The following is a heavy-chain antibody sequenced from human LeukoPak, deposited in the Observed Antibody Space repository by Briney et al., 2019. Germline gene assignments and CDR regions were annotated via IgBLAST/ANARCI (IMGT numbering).Heavy chain of an antibody. CDR3: ATIGDRRTGELYRIDY. V-gene: IGHV3-30-3*01. D-gene: IGHD7-27*01. J-gene: IGHJ4*02. CDR2: VSYDGSNK. CDR1: GFTFSNYA. Sequence: GGSLRLSCAASGFTFSNYAMHWVRQAPGKGLEWVAVVSYDGSNKYYADSVKGRFTISRDNSKNTLYLQMTSLRAEDAAIYYCATIGDRRTGELYRIDYWGQGTLVTVSS.